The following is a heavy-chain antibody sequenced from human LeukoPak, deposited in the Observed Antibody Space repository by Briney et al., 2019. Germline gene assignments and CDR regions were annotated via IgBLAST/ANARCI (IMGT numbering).Heavy chain of an antibody. V-gene: IGHV4-34*01. Sequence: SETLSLTCAVYGGSFSGYYWSWIRQPPGKGLEWVGEINHSGNTNYNPSLKSRVTISVDTSKNQFSLKLSSVTAADTAVYYCARGSNWAVDYWGQGTLVTVSS. CDR2: INHSGNT. CDR3: ARGSNWAVDY. D-gene: IGHD7-27*01. CDR1: GGSFSGYY. J-gene: IGHJ4*02.